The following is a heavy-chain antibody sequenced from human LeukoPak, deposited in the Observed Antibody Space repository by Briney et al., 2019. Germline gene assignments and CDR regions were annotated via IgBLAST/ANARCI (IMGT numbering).Heavy chain of an antibody. CDR3: AKDLGYSSCLDY. CDR2: ISGSGGST. J-gene: IGHJ4*02. Sequence: GGSLRLSCAASGFTFSSYAMSWVRQPPGKGLEWVSAISGSGGSTYYADSVKGRFTISRDNSKNTLYLEMNSLRAEDTAVYYCAKDLGYSSCLDYWGQGTLVTVSS. V-gene: IGHV3-23*01. D-gene: IGHD2-2*01. CDR1: GFTFSSYA.